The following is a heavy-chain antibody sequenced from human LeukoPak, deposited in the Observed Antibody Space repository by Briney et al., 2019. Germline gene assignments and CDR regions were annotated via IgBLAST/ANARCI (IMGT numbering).Heavy chain of an antibody. CDR2: ISSSTSYI. Sequence: GGSLRLSCAASGFTFSDHTMNWVRQAPWKGLEWVSTISSSTSYIFYTDSVKGRFTISRDNAKNSLYLQMNSLRAEDTAVYYCARDRDLARSGGSCYSDYWGQGTLVTVSS. V-gene: IGHV3-21*01. CDR1: GFTFSDHT. D-gene: IGHD2-15*01. J-gene: IGHJ4*02. CDR3: ARDRDLARSGGSCYSDY.